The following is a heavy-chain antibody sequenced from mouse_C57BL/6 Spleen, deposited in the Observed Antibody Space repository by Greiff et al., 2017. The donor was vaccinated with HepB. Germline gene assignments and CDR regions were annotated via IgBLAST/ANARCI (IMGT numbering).Heavy chain of an antibody. CDR3: ARATTVVDWYFDV. J-gene: IGHJ1*03. Sequence: EVMLVESGGGLVKPGGSLKLSCAASGFTFSDYGMHWVRQAPEKGLEWIAYISSGSSTIYYADTVKGRVTISRDNAKHTLFLQMTSLRSEDTAMYYCARATTVVDWYFDVWGTGTTVTVSS. CDR1: GFTFSDYG. V-gene: IGHV5-17*01. CDR2: ISSGSSTI. D-gene: IGHD1-1*01.